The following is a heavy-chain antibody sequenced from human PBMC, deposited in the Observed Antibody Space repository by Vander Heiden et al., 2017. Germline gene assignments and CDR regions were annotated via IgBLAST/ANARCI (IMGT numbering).Heavy chain of an antibody. CDR1: GFTFSSYW. D-gene: IGHD2-2*01. CDR3: GRGSTSI. J-gene: IGHJ4*02. V-gene: IGHV3-7*04. CDR2: IKQDGSEI. Sequence: EMQLVESGGGLVPPGGSLRLSCAASGFTFSSYWRSWVRQAPGKGLEWVGNIKQDGSEIQYVDSVKGRFTISRDNAKNSLYLEMNSLRVEDTGVYHCGRGSTSIWGQGTLVTVSS.